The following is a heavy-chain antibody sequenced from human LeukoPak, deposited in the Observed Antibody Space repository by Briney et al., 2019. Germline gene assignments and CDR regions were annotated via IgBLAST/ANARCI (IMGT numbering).Heavy chain of an antibody. CDR2: ISGSGGST. CDR1: GFTFSSYA. Sequence: PGGSLRLSCAASGFTFSSYAMSWVRQAPGKGLEWVSAISGSGGSTYYADSVKGRFTISRDNSKNTLYLQMNSLRAEDTAVYYRAKGGYNWNYLDAFDIWGQGTMVTVSS. D-gene: IGHD1-7*01. J-gene: IGHJ3*02. V-gene: IGHV3-23*01. CDR3: AKGGYNWNYLDAFDI.